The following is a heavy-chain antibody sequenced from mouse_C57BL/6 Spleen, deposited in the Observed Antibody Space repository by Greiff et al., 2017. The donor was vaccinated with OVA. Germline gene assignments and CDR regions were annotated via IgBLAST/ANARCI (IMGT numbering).Heavy chain of an antibody. CDR2: IWTGGGT. CDR3: SRNPSTVVAPEYLYVDG. D-gene: IGHD1-1*01. V-gene: IGHV2-9-1*01. J-gene: IGHJ1*03. Sequence: QVQLKESGPGLVAPSQSLSITCTVSGFSLPSYAISWVRQPPGKGLEWLGVIWTGGGTHYNSALQSRLSISKDNYKSQVFLKMNSLQTDDTARYYWSRNPSTVVAPEYLYVDGWGKGTKGTVSS. CDR1: GFSLPSYA.